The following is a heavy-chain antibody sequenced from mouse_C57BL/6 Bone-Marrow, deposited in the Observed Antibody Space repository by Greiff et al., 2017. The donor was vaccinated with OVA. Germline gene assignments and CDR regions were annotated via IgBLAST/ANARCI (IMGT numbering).Heavy chain of an antibody. CDR3: AREGTTVVEDAMDY. D-gene: IGHD1-1*01. Sequence: QVQLQQPGAELVKPGASVKMSCKASGYTFTSYWITWVKQRPGQGLEWIGDIYPGSGSTNYNEKFKSKATLTVDTSSSTAYMQLSSLTSEDSAVYYCAREGTTVVEDAMDYWGQGTSVTVSS. J-gene: IGHJ4*01. CDR2: IYPGSGST. V-gene: IGHV1-55*01. CDR1: GYTFTSYW.